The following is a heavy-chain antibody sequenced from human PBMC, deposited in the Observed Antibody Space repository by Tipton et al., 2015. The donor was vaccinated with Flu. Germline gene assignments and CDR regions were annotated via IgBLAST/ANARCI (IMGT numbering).Heavy chain of an antibody. Sequence: QLVQSGAEVKKPGESLKISCKASGYSFTRHWIAWVRQMPGKDLEWMGIIYPGDSDTRYSPSFQGQVTISADNSISSAYLQWNSLKASDTAIYYCVRHPYCTNAVCPPGYWYFDLWGRGTLVTVSS. CDR1: GYSFTRHW. J-gene: IGHJ2*01. D-gene: IGHD2-8*01. V-gene: IGHV5-51*01. CDR2: IYPGDSDT. CDR3: VRHPYCTNAVCPPGYWYFDL.